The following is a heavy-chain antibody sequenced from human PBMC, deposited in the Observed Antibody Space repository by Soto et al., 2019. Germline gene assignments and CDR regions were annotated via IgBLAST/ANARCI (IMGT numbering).Heavy chain of an antibody. D-gene: IGHD6-13*01. Sequence: GASVKVSSKASGGTFSSYAISWVRQAPGQGLEWMGGIIPTFGTANYAQKFQGRVTITADESTSTAYMELSSLRSEDSAVYFFAPEEVAAGYYGMDIWGQGTTVTVSS. J-gene: IGHJ6*02. CDR2: IIPTFGTA. CDR3: APEEVAAGYYGMDI. V-gene: IGHV1-69*13. CDR1: GGTFSSYA.